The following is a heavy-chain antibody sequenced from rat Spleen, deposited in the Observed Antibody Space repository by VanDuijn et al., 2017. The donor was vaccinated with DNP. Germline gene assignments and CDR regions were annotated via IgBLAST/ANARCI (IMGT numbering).Heavy chain of an antibody. J-gene: IGHJ3*01. CDR2: IWGDGTT. Sequence: QVQMKETGPGLVQTTQTLSVTCTVSGFSLTSYGVHWVRQVPGKGLEWMGIIWGDGTTSYNSTLKSRLTISRDTSKSQVFLIMNSLQIDDTAGYYCMVSTFAYWGQGTLVTVSS. D-gene: IGHD1-3*01. CDR3: MVSTFAY. V-gene: IGHV2-77*01. CDR1: GFSLTSYG.